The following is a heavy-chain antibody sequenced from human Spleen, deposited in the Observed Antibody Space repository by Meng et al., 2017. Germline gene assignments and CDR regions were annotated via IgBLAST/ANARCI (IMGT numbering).Heavy chain of an antibody. Sequence: QMVQSGAEVTKPVCSVKGSCKASGGTLSSYTTSWVRQAPGQGLEGMGRIIPILGIANYAQKFQGRVTITADKSTSTAYMELSSLRSEDTAVYYCARDADYYDSSGYYYHWYFDLWGRGTLVTVSS. D-gene: IGHD3-22*01. CDR1: GGTLSSYT. V-gene: IGHV1-69*08. CDR2: IIPILGIA. CDR3: ARDADYYDSSGYYYHWYFDL. J-gene: IGHJ2*01.